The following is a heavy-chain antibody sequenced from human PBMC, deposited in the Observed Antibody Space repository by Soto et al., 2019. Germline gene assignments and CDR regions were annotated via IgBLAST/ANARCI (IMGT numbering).Heavy chain of an antibody. J-gene: IGHJ4*02. CDR2: IYYSGST. CDR3: ARPESSDFWSGYFFPL. CDR1: GGSISSSSYY. V-gene: IGHV4-39*01. Sequence: PSETLSLICTVSGGSISSSSYYWGWIRQPPGKGLEWIGSIYYSGSTYYNPSLKSRVTISVDTSKNQFSLKLSSVTAADTAVYYCARPESSDFWSGYFFPLWGQGTLVTVSS. D-gene: IGHD3-3*01.